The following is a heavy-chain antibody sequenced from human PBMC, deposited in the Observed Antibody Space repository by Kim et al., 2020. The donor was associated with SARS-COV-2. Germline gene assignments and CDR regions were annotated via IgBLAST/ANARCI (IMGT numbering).Heavy chain of an antibody. CDR2: MNPNSGNT. CDR1: GYTFTSYD. CDR3: ARGHYDFWSGSSPPYYGMDV. J-gene: IGHJ6*02. D-gene: IGHD3-3*01. V-gene: IGHV1-8*01. Sequence: ASVKVSCKASGYTFTSYDINWVRQATGQGLEWMGWMNPNSGNTGYAQKFQGRVTMTRNTSISTAYMELSSLRSEDTAVYYCARGHYDFWSGSSPPYYGMDVWGQGTTVTVSS.